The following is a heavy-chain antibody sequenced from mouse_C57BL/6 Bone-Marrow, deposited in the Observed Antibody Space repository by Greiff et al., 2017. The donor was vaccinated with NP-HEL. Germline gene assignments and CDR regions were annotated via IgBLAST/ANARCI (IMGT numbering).Heavy chain of an antibody. Sequence: EVKLVDSGGGLVQSGRSLRLSCATSGFTFSDFYMEWVRQAPGKGLEWIAASRNKANDYTTEYSASVKGRFIVSRDTSQSILYLQMNALRAEDTAIYYCARDYYGSSFLYWYFDVWGTGTTVTVSS. V-gene: IGHV7-1*01. CDR1: GFTFSDFY. CDR3: ARDYYGSSFLYWYFDV. CDR2: SRNKANDYTT. D-gene: IGHD1-1*01. J-gene: IGHJ1*03.